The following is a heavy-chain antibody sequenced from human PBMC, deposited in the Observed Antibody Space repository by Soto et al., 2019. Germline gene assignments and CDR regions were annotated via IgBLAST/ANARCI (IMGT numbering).Heavy chain of an antibody. CDR3: ARHQRADDYRKLDC. J-gene: IGHJ4*02. V-gene: IGHV5-51*01. CDR2: INPADSDI. D-gene: IGHD3-16*01. Sequence: GDALNISCQLAGYIFTSNFIGCVRQMAGKGLEWMGIINPADSDIKYSPSCQGQVTISADNSIGTAYLQWSSLKASDTAMYYCARHQRADDYRKLDCWGQRTMVTVSS. CDR1: GYIFTSNF.